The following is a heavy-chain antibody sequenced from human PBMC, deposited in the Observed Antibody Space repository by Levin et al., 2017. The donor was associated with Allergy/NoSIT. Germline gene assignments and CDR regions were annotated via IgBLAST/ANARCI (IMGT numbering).Heavy chain of an antibody. D-gene: IGHD5-12*01. V-gene: IGHV3-7*01. CDR1: GFTFSTYW. J-gene: IGHJ4*02. CDR2: IKQDGSET. Sequence: GGSLRLSCAASGFTFSTYWMSWVRQSPGKGLEWVANIKQDGSETYYVDSVRGRFTISRDNAENSLYLQMSSLRAEDTAVYYCVRESSGYPSYFDYWGQGTPVTVSS. CDR3: VRESSGYPSYFDY.